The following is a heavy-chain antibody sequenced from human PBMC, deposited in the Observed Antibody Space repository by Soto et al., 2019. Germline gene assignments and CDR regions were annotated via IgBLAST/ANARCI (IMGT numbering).Heavy chain of an antibody. CDR1: GFTFSSYA. V-gene: IGHV3-30-3*01. CDR3: ARDPGGSYYYYYGMDV. CDR2: ISYDGSNK. J-gene: IGHJ6*02. Sequence: QVQLVESGGGVVQPGRSLRLSCAASGFTFSSYAMHWVRQAPGKGLEWVAVISYDGSNKYYADSVKGRFTISRDNSKNTLYMQMNSLRAEDTAVYYCARDPGGSYYYYYGMDVWGQGTTVTVFS. D-gene: IGHD1-26*01.